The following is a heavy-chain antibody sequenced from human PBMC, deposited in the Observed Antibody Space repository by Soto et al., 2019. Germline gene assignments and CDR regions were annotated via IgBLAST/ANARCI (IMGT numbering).Heavy chain of an antibody. CDR3: ARDRSSSWYGNYYYGMDV. J-gene: IGHJ6*02. V-gene: IGHV1-69*01. CDR2: IIPIFGTA. D-gene: IGHD6-13*01. Sequence: QVQLVQSGAEVKKPGSSVKVSCKASGGTFSSYAISWVRQAPGQGLEWMGGIIPIFGTANYAQKFQGRVTITADESTSTAYMELSRLRSEDTAVYYCARDRSSSWYGNYYYGMDVWGQGTTVTVSS. CDR1: GGTFSSYA.